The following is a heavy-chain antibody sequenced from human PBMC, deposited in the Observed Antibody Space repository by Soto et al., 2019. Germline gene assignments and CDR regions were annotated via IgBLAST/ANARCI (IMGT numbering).Heavy chain of an antibody. J-gene: IGHJ4*02. V-gene: IGHV4-31*03. CDR2: IYYSGST. CDR1: GGSISSGGYY. CDR3: ARVRDEGAYAF. D-gene: IGHD1-26*01. Sequence: PSETLSLTCTVSGGSISSGGYYWSWIRQHPGKGLEWIGYIYYSGSTYYNPSLKSRVTISVDTSKNQFSLKLSSVTAADTAVYFFARVRDEGAYAFWRQRSLVPVSS.